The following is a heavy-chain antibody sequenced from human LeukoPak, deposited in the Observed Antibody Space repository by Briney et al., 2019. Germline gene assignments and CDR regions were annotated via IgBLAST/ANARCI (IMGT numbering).Heavy chain of an antibody. D-gene: IGHD3-10*01. CDR1: GGSLSSSSYY. Sequence: SETLSLTCTVSGGSLSSSSYYWGWVRQPPGTGLEWIGSIYYSGSTYYNPSLKSRVTISVDTSKNQFSLKLSSVTAADTAVYYCVRHPYYGYYFDYWGQGTLVTVSS. V-gene: IGHV4-39*01. CDR3: VRHPYYGYYFDY. J-gene: IGHJ4*02. CDR2: IYYSGST.